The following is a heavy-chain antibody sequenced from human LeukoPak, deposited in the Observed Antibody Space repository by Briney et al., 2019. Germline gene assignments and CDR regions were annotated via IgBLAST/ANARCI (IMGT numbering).Heavy chain of an antibody. CDR1: GFTFSSYA. Sequence: GGSLRLSCAASGFTFSSYAMSWVRQAPGKGLEWVSAISGSGGSTYYADSVKGRFTISRDNSKNTLYLQMNSLRAEDTAVYYCARSSRITMIVVVITSFDYWGQGTLVTVSS. V-gene: IGHV3-23*01. CDR3: ARSSRITMIVVVITSFDY. D-gene: IGHD3-22*01. J-gene: IGHJ4*02. CDR2: ISGSGGST.